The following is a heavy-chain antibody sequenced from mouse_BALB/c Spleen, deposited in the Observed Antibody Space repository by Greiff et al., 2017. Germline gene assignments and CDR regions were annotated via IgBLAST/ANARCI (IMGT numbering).Heavy chain of an antibody. CDR2: ISYDGSN. CDR1: GYSITSGYY. J-gene: IGHJ1*01. V-gene: IGHV3-6*02. Sequence: ESGPGLVKPSQSLSLTCSVTGYSITSGYYWNWIRQFPGNKLEWMGYISYDGSNNYNPSLKNRISITRDTSKNQFFLKLNSVTTEDTATYYCAVSLYWYFDVWGAGTTVTVSS. CDR3: AVSLYWYFDV.